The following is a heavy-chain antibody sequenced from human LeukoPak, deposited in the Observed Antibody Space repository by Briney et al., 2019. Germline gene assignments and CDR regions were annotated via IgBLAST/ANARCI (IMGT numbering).Heavy chain of an antibody. CDR2: INAGNGNT. D-gene: IGHD3-22*01. V-gene: IGHV1-3*01. Sequence: ASVKVSCKASGYTFTSYAMHWVRQAPAQRLEWMGWINAGNGNTKYSQKFQGRVTITRDTSASTAYMELSSLRSEDTAVYYCACAATIVAHPWYGMDVWGQGTTVTVSS. J-gene: IGHJ6*02. CDR1: GYTFTSYA. CDR3: ACAATIVAHPWYGMDV.